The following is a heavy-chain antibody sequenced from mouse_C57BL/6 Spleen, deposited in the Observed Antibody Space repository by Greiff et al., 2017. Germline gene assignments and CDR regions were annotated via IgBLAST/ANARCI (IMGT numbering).Heavy chain of an antibody. V-gene: IGHV1-64*01. D-gene: IGHD2-5*01. J-gene: IGHJ4*01. CDR3: AYSNLYAMDY. CDR1: GYTFTSYW. Sequence: VQLQQSGAELVKPGASVKLSCKASGYTFTSYWMHWVKQRPGQGLEWIGMIHPNSGSTNYNEKFKSKATLTVDKSSSTAYMQLSSLTSEDSAVYYCAYSNLYAMDYWGQGTSVTVSS. CDR2: IHPNSGST.